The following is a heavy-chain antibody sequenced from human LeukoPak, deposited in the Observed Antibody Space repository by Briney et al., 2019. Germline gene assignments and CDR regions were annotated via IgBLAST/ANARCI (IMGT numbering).Heavy chain of an antibody. V-gene: IGHV3-21*01. Sequence: PGGSLRLSCATSGFTFIDHGMTWVRQAPGRGLEWVSTIDTRGENTFYADSVKGRFTISRDNAKNSLYLQMNSLVAEDTAVYYCARERPEGSGSFQLDSWGQGTLVTVSS. CDR1: GFTFIDHG. CDR2: IDTRGENT. D-gene: IGHD1-26*01. CDR3: ARERPEGSGSFQLDS. J-gene: IGHJ4*02.